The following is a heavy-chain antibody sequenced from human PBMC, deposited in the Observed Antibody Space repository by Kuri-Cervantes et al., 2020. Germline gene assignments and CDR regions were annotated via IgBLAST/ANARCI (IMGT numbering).Heavy chain of an antibody. CDR1: GFTFSSCA. Sequence: GGSLRLSCAASGFTFSSCAMHWVRQAPGKGLEWVAVIWYDGSNKYYADSVKGRFTISRDNSKNTLYPQMNSLRAEDMAVYYCAREYGYYYDSSEGHYGMDVWGQGTTVTVSS. D-gene: IGHD3-22*01. CDR3: AREYGYYYDSSEGHYGMDV. V-gene: IGHV3-30*04. J-gene: IGHJ6*02. CDR2: IWYDGSNK.